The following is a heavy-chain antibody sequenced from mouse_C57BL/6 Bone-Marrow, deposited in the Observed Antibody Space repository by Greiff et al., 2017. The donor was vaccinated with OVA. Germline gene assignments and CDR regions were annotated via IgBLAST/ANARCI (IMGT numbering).Heavy chain of an antibody. D-gene: IGHD2-10*02. CDR3: AHPRYGSPYYFDY. J-gene: IGHJ2*01. CDR2: IHPNSGST. Sequence: QVQLQQPGAELVKPGASVKLSCRASGYTFTSYWMHWVKQRPGQGLEWIGVIHPNSGSTNYNEKFKSKATLTVDKSSSTAYMQLSSLTSEDSAVYYCAHPRYGSPYYFDYWGQGTTLTVSS. V-gene: IGHV1-64*01. CDR1: GYTFTSYW.